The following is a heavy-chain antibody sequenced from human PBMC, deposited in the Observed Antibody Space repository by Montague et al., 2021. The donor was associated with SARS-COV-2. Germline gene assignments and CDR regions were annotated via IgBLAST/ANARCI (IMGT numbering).Heavy chain of an antibody. J-gene: IGHJ4*02. CDR2: FYHSGGT. D-gene: IGHD3-10*01. CDR3: ARSGAVPMD. Sequence: SETLSLTCTVSGGSTSSYFWSWIRQPPGKGLEWIGYFYHSGGTKYNPSLKSRVTISGDTSKNQFSLKLSSVTTADTAVYYCARSGAVPMDWGQGTLVTVSS. CDR1: GGSTSSYF. V-gene: IGHV4-59*13.